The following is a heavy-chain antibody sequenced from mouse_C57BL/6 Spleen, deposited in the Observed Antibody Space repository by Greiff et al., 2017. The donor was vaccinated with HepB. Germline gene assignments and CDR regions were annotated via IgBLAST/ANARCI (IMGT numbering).Heavy chain of an antibody. J-gene: IGHJ3*01. Sequence: QVQLQQPGAELVKPGASVKVSCKASGYTFTSYWMHWVKQRPGQGLEWIGRIHPSDSDTNYNQKFKGKATLTVDNSSSTAYMQLSSLTSEDSAVYYCAIWDIYYDHGAYWGQGTLVTVSA. CDR2: IHPSDSDT. CDR1: GYTFTSYW. V-gene: IGHV1-74*01. D-gene: IGHD2-4*01. CDR3: AIWDIYYDHGAY.